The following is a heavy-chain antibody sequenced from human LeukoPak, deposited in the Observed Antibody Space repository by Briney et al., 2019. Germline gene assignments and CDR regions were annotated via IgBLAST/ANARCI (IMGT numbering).Heavy chain of an antibody. V-gene: IGHV3-48*02. CDR2: ISSSSSTI. Sequence: GGSLRLSCAASGFTFSSYSMNWVRQAPGKGLEWVSYISSSSSTIYYADSVKGRFTISRDNAKNSLYLQMNSLRDEDTAVYYCARGTMVTTTFGFDPWSQGTLVTVSS. J-gene: IGHJ5*02. D-gene: IGHD4-17*01. CDR3: ARGTMVTTTFGFDP. CDR1: GFTFSSYS.